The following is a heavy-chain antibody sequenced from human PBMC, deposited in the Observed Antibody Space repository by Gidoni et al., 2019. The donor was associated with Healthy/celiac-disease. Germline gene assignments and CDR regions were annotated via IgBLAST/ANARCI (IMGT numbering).Heavy chain of an antibody. D-gene: IGHD2-21*01. CDR2: IYYSGST. J-gene: IGHJ4*02. Sequence: QLQLQESGPGLVTPSETLSLTCIVSGGSISSSSYYWGWIRQPPGKGLEWIGSIYYSGSTYYNPSLKSRVTISVDTSKNQFSLKLSSVTAADTAVYYCARMPGGDFDYWGQGTLVTVSS. CDR3: ARMPGGDFDY. V-gene: IGHV4-39*01. CDR1: GGSISSSSYY.